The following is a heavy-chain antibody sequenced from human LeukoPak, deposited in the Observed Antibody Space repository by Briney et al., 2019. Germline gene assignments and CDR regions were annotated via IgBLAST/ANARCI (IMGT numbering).Heavy chain of an antibody. V-gene: IGHV4-28*01. D-gene: IGHD6-19*01. Sequence: PSETLSLTCAVSGYSISGSNWWGWVRQFPGKGLEWIGYIYSSGSTYYNPSLKSRLTMSEDTSKNQFSLKLSSVTAVDTAVYYCARHEGSTVAGIYYYYGMDVWGQGTTVTVSS. CDR3: ARHEGSTVAGIYYYYGMDV. CDR2: IYSSGST. CDR1: GYSISGSNW. J-gene: IGHJ6*02.